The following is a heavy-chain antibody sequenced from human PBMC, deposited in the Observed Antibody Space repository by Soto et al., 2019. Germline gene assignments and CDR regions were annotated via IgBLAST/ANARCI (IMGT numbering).Heavy chain of an antibody. CDR1: GYTFTSYD. Sequence: QVQLVQSGAEVKKPGASVKVSCKASGYTFTSYDINWVRQATGQGLEWMGWMNPNSGNTGYAQKFQGRVTMTRNTSISTAYMELSSLRSEDTAVYYCARGSRLLWLGGGNYYYYMDVWGKGTTVTVSS. V-gene: IGHV1-8*01. CDR3: ARGSRLLWLGGGNYYYYMDV. J-gene: IGHJ6*03. D-gene: IGHD3-10*01. CDR2: MNPNSGNT.